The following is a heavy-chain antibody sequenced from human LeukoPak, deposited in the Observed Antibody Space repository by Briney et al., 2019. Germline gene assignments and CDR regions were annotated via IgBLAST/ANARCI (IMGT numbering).Heavy chain of an antibody. CDR2: ISYDGSNK. D-gene: IGHD7-27*01. Sequence: GGSLRLSCAASGFTFSSYAMHWVRQAPGKGLEWVAVISYDGSNKYYADSVKGRFTISRDDSKNTLYLQMNSLRAEDTAVYYCAKDGGLWVSAHWGDSWGRGTLVTVSS. CDR1: GFTFSSYA. CDR3: AKDGGLWVSAHWGDS. V-gene: IGHV3-30-3*01. J-gene: IGHJ4*02.